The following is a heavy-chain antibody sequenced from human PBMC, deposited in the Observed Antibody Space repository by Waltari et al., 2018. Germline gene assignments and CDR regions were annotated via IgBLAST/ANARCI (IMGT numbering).Heavy chain of an antibody. V-gene: IGHV3-21*01. J-gene: IGHJ6*03. CDR2: IGANGDYI. CDR1: GVSFHSYT. Sequence: EVQLVESGGGMVTPGESLRLSCVASGVSFHSYTMNWVRQAPGKGLEWVSSIGANGDYIYYADSVKGRFTTSRDNARNSLYLQMTSLRVEDTAIYFCASHFEDYYYYMDVWGKGTTVTVSS. CDR3: ASHFEDYYYYMDV.